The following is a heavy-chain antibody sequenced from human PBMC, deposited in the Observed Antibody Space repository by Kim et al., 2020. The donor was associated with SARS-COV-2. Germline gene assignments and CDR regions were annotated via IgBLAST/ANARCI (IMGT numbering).Heavy chain of an antibody. D-gene: IGHD3-9*01. CDR1: GGSISSYY. J-gene: IGHJ3*02. V-gene: IGHV4-59*01. CDR3: ARDAYYDILTGYYGAFDI. CDR2: IYYSGST. Sequence: SETLSLTCTVSGGSISSYYWSWIRQPPGKGLEWIGYIYYSGSTNYNPSLKSRVTISVDTSKNQFSLKLSSVTAADTAVYYCARDAYYDILTGYYGAFDIWGQGTMVTVSS.